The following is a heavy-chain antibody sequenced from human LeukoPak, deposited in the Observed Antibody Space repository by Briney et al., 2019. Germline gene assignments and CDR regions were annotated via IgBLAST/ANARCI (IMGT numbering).Heavy chain of an antibody. J-gene: IGHJ3*02. CDR3: AKDLPPMTTGVSDAFDI. V-gene: IGHV3-23*01. CDR1: GFTFSSYA. CDR2: ISGSGGST. D-gene: IGHD4-23*01. Sequence: GGSLRLSCAASGFTFSSYAMSWVRQAPGKGLEWVSAISGSGGSTYYADSVKGRFTISRDNSKNTLYLQMNSLRAEDTAVYYCAKDLPPMTTGVSDAFDIWGQGTMVTVSS.